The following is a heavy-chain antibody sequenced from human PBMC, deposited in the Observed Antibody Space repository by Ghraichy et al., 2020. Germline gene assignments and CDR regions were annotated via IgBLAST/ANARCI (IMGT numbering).Heavy chain of an antibody. Sequence: GGSLRLSCAASGFTFSSYSMNWVRQAPGKGLEWVSYISSSSSTIYYADSVKGRFTISRDNAKNSLYLQMNSLRDEDTAVYYCARKGAAAAGIDHFDYWGQGTLVTVSS. CDR1: GFTFSSYS. V-gene: IGHV3-48*02. D-gene: IGHD6-13*01. CDR2: ISSSSSTI. J-gene: IGHJ4*02. CDR3: ARKGAAAAGIDHFDY.